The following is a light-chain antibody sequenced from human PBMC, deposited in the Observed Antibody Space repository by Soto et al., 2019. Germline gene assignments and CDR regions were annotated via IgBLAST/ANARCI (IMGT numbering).Light chain of an antibody. J-gene: IGLJ1*01. V-gene: IGLV2-14*03. CDR3: SSYTTSSTYV. CDR1: SSDVGGYNY. CDR2: DVS. Sequence: QSVLTQPASVSGSPGQSSTISCTGTSSDVGGYNYVSWYQQHPGKAPNLMIYDVSNRPSGVSNRFSGSKSGNTASLTISGLQAEDEADYYCSSYTTSSTYVFGTGTKVTVL.